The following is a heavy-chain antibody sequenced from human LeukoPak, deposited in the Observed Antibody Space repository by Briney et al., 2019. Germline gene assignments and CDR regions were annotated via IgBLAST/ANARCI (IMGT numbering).Heavy chain of an antibody. V-gene: IGHV3-53*01. CDR2: IYSGGST. CDR3: AREPMDSSGSYRDAFDI. Sequence: GGSLRLSCAASGFTVSSNYMSWVRQAPGKGLEWVSVIYSGGSTYYADSVKGRFTISRDNSKNTLYLQMNSLRAEDTAVYYCAREPMDSSGSYRDAFDIWGQGTMVTVSS. J-gene: IGHJ3*02. CDR1: GFTVSSNY. D-gene: IGHD6-19*01.